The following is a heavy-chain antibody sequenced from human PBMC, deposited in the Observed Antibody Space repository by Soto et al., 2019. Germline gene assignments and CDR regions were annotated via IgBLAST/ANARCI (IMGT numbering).Heavy chain of an antibody. CDR2: TYYRSKWYN. J-gene: IGHJ6*03. CDR3: ARDAPAVVPAAISVPPYYYYYYLAV. CDR1: GDSVSSNSAA. V-gene: IGHV6-1*01. D-gene: IGHD2-2*01. Sequence: SQTLSLTCAISGDSVSSNSAAWNWIRQSPSRGLEWLGRTYYRSKWYNDYAVSVKSRITINPDTSKNQFSLQLNSVPPEDTAVYYCARDAPAVVPAAISVPPYYYYYYLAVWGKGTTVPVSS.